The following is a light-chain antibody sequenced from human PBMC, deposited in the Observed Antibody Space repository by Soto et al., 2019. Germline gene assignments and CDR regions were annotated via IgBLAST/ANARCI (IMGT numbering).Light chain of an antibody. Sequence: DIQMTQSPSSLSASVGDRVTITCRASQSISYYLNWYQQTPGKAPKFLIYAASSLQSGVPSRFSGSGSGTDFTLTISSLQPEDCATYYCLQDYNYPWTFGQGTKVEIK. CDR1: QSISYY. J-gene: IGKJ1*01. CDR3: LQDYNYPWT. V-gene: IGKV1-39*01. CDR2: AAS.